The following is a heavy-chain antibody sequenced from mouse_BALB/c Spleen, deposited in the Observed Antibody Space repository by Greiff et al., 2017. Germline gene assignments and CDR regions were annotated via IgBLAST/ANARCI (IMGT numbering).Heavy chain of an antibody. J-gene: IGHJ4*01. CDR3: ARSDMITRHYYAMDY. CDR2: ISSGSSTI. D-gene: IGHD2-4*01. Sequence: DVMLVESGGGLVQPGGSRKLSCAASGFTFSSFGMHWVRQAPEKGLEWVAYISSGSSTIYYADTVKGRFTISRDNPKNTLFLQMTSLRSEDTAMYYCARSDMITRHYYAMDYWGQGTSVTVSS. V-gene: IGHV5-17*02. CDR1: GFTFSSFG.